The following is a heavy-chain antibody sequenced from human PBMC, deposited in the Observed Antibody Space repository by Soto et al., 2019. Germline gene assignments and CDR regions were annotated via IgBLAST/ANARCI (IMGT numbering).Heavy chain of an antibody. D-gene: IGHD6-19*01. V-gene: IGHV3-30*02. Sequence: PGGSLRLSCVGSGFTFRTSGMHWVRQAPGKGLEWVAVALNDGSSKFYADSVKGRFTISRDDSKNTLYLEMNRLRAEDTAVYYCVKDVGIAVALDSWGPGTLVTVSS. J-gene: IGHJ4*02. CDR3: VKDVGIAVALDS. CDR2: ALNDGSSK. CDR1: GFTFRTSG.